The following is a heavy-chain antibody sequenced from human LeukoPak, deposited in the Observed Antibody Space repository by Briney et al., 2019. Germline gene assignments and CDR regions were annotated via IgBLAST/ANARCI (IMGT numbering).Heavy chain of an antibody. D-gene: IGHD3-16*02. J-gene: IGHJ4*02. CDR3: ATRPRYYDYVWGSYRRIDY. CDR1: GFTFSDYA. V-gene: IGHV3-7*01. CDR2: IKQDGSEK. Sequence: GGSLRLSCAASGFTFSDYAMTWVRQAPGKGLEWVANIKQDGSEKYYVDSVKGRFTISRDNAKNSLYLQMNSLRAEDTAVYYCATRPRYYDYVWGSYRRIDYWGQGTLVTVSS.